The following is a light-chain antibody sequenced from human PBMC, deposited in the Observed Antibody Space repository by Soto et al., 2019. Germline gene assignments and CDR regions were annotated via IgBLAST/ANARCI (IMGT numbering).Light chain of an antibody. J-gene: IGLJ2*01. CDR1: SGDVGAYNY. CDR2: DVS. V-gene: IGLV2-11*01. Sequence: QSALTQPRSVSGSPGQSVTISCTGTSGDVGAYNYVSWYQQHPGKAPKVMIYDVSKRPSGVPDRFSGSKSGNTASLTISGLQAEDEADYYCCSYAGTYTFIFGGGTKLTVL. CDR3: CSYAGTYTFI.